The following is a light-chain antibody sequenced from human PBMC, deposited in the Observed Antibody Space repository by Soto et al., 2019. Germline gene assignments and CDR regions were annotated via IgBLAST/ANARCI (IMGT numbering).Light chain of an antibody. CDR3: ILITTGFTYV. J-gene: IGLJ1*01. Sequence: QTVLTQPASVAGSPGQSVAISCTGTSSDVGAYNYISSYQQHPGKAPQLLLSEVSNRPSGVSDRFPGSKSGNTASPTISGFQAEDEADYYFILITTGFTYVFGAG. CDR2: EVS. V-gene: IGLV2-14*01. CDR1: SSDVGAYNY.